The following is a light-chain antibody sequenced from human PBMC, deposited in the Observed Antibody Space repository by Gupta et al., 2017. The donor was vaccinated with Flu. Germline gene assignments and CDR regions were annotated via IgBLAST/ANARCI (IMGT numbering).Light chain of an antibody. Sequence: EIVMTQSPATLSVSPGERATLSCRASQSVRSNLAWYQRKPGQAPRLLMYGASTRATAIPARFSGSGSGTEFTLTISSLQSEDFAVYYCQQYDNWPDTFGQGTKLQIK. V-gene: IGKV3-15*01. CDR1: QSVRSN. CDR3: QQYDNWPDT. J-gene: IGKJ2*01. CDR2: GAS.